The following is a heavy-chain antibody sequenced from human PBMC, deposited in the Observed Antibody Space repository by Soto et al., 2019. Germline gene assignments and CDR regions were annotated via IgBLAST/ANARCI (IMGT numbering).Heavy chain of an antibody. J-gene: IGHJ4*01. CDR2: INPNSGGT. CDR3: VCLLRVLERPLD. Sequence: AASVQVSCKASGHTSIGYYMHWVRQAPGQGPEWMGWINPNSGGTKYEQRLQGRVTLTRDTSSSTVYMELSSLRSDDTAIYYCVCLLRVLERPLDWCHRTPVTV. D-gene: IGHD1-1*01. CDR1: GHTSIGYY. V-gene: IGHV1-2*02.